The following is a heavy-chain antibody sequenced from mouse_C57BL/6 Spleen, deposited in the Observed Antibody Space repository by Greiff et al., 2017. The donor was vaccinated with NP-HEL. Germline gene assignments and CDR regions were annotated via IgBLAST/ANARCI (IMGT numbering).Heavy chain of an antibody. CDR3: TGGYGYAMDY. V-gene: IGHV6-3*01. J-gene: IGHJ4*01. CDR1: GFTFSNYW. D-gene: IGHD3-2*02. CDR2: IRLKSDNYAT. Sequence: EVMLVESGGGLVQPGGSMKLSCVASGFTFSNYWMNWVRQSPEKGLEWVAQIRLKSDNYATHYAESVKGRFTISREDSKSSVYLQMNNLRAEDTGIYYCTGGYGYAMDYWGQGTSVTVSS.